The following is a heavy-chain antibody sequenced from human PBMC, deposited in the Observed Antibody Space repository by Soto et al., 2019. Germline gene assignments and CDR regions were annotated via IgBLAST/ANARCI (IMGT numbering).Heavy chain of an antibody. CDR2: IIPIFGTA. D-gene: IGHD2-8*01. V-gene: IGHV1-69*01. CDR1: GGTFSSYA. Sequence: QVQLVQSGAEVKKPGSSVKVSCKASGGTFSSYAISWVRQAPGQGLEWMGGIIPIFGTANYAQKFQGRVTITADESTSTANMELSRLRVEDTAVYYCTKGALGYCHHGICYQHSDYWGQGTLVTVSS. CDR3: TKGALGYCHHGICYQHSDY. J-gene: IGHJ4*02.